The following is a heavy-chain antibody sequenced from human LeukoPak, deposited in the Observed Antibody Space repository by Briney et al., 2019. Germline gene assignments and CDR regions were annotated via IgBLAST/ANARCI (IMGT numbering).Heavy chain of an antibody. CDR3: ARYITMIVVVIKDAFDI. V-gene: IGHV4-39*01. D-gene: IGHD3-22*01. Sequence: PSETLSLTCTVSGGSISSSSYYWGWIRQPPGKGLEWIGSIYYSGSTYYNPSLKSRVTISVDTSKNQFSLKLSSVTAADTAVYYCARYITMIVVVIKDAFDIWGQGTMVTVSS. J-gene: IGHJ3*02. CDR1: GGSISSSSYY. CDR2: IYYSGST.